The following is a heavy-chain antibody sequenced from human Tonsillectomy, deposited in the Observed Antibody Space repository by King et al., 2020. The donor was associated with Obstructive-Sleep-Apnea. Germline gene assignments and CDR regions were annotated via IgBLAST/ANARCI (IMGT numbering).Heavy chain of an antibody. V-gene: IGHV3-9*01. D-gene: IGHD6-19*01. J-gene: IGHJ4*02. CDR2: ISWNRGSM. CDR1: GFTFDDYA. CDR3: AKDKDSSGWYADY. Sequence: VQLVESGGGLVQPGRSLRLSCVASGFTFDDYAMHWVRQAPGKGLEWVSGISWNRGSMCYVDSVKGRFTNSRDNVKKSLYLQMNSLRVEDTALYYCAKDKDSSGWYADYWGQGTLVTVSS.